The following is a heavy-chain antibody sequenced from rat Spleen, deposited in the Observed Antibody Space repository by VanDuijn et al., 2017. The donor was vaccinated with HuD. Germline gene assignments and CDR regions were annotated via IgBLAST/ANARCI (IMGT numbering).Heavy chain of an antibody. D-gene: IGHD4-3*01. J-gene: IGHJ3*01. V-gene: IGHV5-7*01. CDR3: ARLGGLRNWFAY. CDR1: GFTFSDYN. CDR2: ITYDGGST. Sequence: EVQLVESGGGLVQPGRSLKLSCAVSGFTFSDYNMAWVRQAPKKGLEWVATITYDGGSTYYRDSVKGRFTISRDNAKSTLYRQIDSLRSEETATYFCARLGGLRNWFAYWGQGTLVTVSS.